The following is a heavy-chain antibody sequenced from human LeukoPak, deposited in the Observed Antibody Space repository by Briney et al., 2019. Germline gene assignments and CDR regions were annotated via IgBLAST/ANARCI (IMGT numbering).Heavy chain of an antibody. CDR3: ARGQLSDYGGNSYYFDY. J-gene: IGHJ4*02. V-gene: IGHV3-21*01. CDR1: GFTFSSYS. CDR2: ISSSSSYI. Sequence: GGSLRLSCAAPGFTFSSYSMNWVRQAPGKGLEWVSSISSSSSYIYYADSVKGRFTISRDNAKNSLYLQMNSLRAEDTAVYYCARGQLSDYGGNSYYFDYWGQGTLVTVSS. D-gene: IGHD4-23*01.